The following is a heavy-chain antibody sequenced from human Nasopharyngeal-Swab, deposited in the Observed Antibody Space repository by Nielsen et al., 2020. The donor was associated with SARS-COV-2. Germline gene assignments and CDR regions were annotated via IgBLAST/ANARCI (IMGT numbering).Heavy chain of an antibody. D-gene: IGHD6-13*01. V-gene: IGHV3-33*08. CDR3: ARDLVRRDYYYYGMDV. J-gene: IGHJ6*02. CDR1: GFTFSCCA. Sequence: GGSLRLSCAASGFTFSCCAMTWVRQAPGKGLEWVAVIWYDGSNKYYADSVKGRFTISRDNSKNTLYLQMNSLRAEDTAVYYCARDLVRRDYYYYGMDVWGQGTTVTVSS. CDR2: IWYDGSNK.